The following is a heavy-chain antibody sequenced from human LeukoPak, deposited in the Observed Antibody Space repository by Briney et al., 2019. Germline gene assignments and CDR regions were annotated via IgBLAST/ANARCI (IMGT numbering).Heavy chain of an antibody. D-gene: IGHD3-9*01. V-gene: IGHV1-2*02. CDR3: AREVGDSFALLTGYSYFDY. CDR2: INPNSGGT. J-gene: IGHJ4*02. CDR1: GYTFTGYY. Sequence: ASVKVSCKASGYTFTGYYMHWVRQAPGQGLEWMGWINPNSGGTNYAQKFQGRVTMTRDTSISTAYMELSRLRSDDTAVYYCAREVGDSFALLTGYSYFDYWGQGTLVTVSS.